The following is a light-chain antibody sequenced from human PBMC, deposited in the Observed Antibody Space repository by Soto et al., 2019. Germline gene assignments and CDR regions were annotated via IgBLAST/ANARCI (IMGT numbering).Light chain of an antibody. V-gene: IGKV3-11*01. CDR1: QSVSNF. J-gene: IGKJ4*01. Sequence: EIVLTQSPATLSLSPGERATLSCRASQSVSNFLAWYQQKPGQAPRLLIYDASTRATGIPARFSGSGSVTDFALTISSLEPEDFAVYYCQQRRTWPPLTFGGGTKVEIK. CDR3: QQRRTWPPLT. CDR2: DAS.